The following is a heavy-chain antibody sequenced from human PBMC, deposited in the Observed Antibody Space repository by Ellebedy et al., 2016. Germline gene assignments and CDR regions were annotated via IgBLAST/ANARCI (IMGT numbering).Heavy chain of an antibody. CDR3: AKRMLGYEGMFDC. D-gene: IGHD3-22*01. CDR2: ITTDGKST. CDR1: GFSFSSYW. Sequence: GGSLRLXXAASGFSFSSYWMHWVRQAPGKGLVWVSRITTDGKSTTYADSVKGRFTISRDNAKNTLHLQMNSLRAEDTAVYYCAKRMLGYEGMFDCWGQGTVVTVSS. J-gene: IGHJ4*02. V-gene: IGHV3-74*01.